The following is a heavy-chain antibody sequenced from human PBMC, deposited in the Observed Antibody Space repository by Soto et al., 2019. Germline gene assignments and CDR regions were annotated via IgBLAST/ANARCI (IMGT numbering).Heavy chain of an antibody. CDR1: GGSFSGYY. CDR3: ARSYGLRFLEWKYYYYGMDV. CDR2: INHSGST. V-gene: IGHV4-34*01. D-gene: IGHD3-3*01. J-gene: IGHJ6*02. Sequence: QVQLQQWGAGLLKPSETLSLTCAVYGGSFSGYYWSWIRQPPGKGLEWIGEINHSGSTNYNPSLKRRVTISVDTSKNQFSLKLSSVTAADTAVYYCARSYGLRFLEWKYYYYGMDVWGQGTTVTVSS.